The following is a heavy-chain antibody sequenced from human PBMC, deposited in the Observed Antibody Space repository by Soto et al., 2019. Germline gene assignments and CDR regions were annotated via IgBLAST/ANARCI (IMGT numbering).Heavy chain of an antibody. CDR3: ARGVPAAGTDWFDP. V-gene: IGHV4-4*07. J-gene: IGHJ5*02. D-gene: IGHD6-13*01. Sequence: SETLSLTCTVSGGSISNYYWSWIRQPVEKRLEWIGRVSSTGSSYYNPSLKSRVTISVDTSKNQVSLNLTSVTAADTAVYYCARGVPAAGTDWFDPWGQGTLVTVSS. CDR1: GGSISNYY. CDR2: VSSTGSS.